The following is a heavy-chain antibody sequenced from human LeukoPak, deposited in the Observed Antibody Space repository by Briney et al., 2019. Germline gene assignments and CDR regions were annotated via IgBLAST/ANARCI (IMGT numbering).Heavy chain of an antibody. CDR1: GFTFANFD. D-gene: IGHD1-26*01. V-gene: IGHV3-30*02. J-gene: IGHJ4*02. CDR2: IRDGGS. CDR3: AKNGDPAVGPTASFDY. Sequence: GGSLRLSCAASGFTFANFDMHWVRQAPGKGLEWVAFIRDGGSKYADSVKGRFTISRDNSKKTPYLQMNSLRPDDTAVYYCAKNGDPAVGPTASFDYWGQGTLVTVSS.